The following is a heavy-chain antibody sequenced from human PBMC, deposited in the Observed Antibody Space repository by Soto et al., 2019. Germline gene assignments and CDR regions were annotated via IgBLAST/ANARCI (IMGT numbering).Heavy chain of an antibody. V-gene: IGHV5-10-1*01. D-gene: IGHD2-2*01. Sequence: VESLKISCKVSGFSFTSYWISWVRQMPAKGLEWMGRIDPDDSYSDYSPSFQGHVTFSVDTSINTAYLQWKNLKASDTGIYYCARHPTMLTFASWGHGTLVTVSS. CDR2: IDPDDSYS. CDR3: ARHPTMLTFAS. J-gene: IGHJ5*01. CDR1: GFSFTSYW.